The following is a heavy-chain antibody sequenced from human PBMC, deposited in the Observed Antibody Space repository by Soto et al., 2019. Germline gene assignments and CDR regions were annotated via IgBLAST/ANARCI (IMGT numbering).Heavy chain of an antibody. D-gene: IGHD5-18*01. CDR2: INHSGSA. CDR1: GGSISSGDYI. J-gene: IGHJ5*02. V-gene: IGHV4-39*07. Sequence: PSETLSLTCTFSGGSISSGDYIWTWIRQTPGKGLQWIGQINHSGSANYNPSLKSRVTISVHTSSSQFSLELSSVTAADTAVYYCARDPGYSYGNTWGQGTLVTVSS. CDR3: ARDPGYSYGNT.